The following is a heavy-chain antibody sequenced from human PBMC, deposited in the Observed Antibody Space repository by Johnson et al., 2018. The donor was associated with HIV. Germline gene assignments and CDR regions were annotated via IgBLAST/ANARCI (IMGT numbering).Heavy chain of an antibody. V-gene: IGHV3-7*01. CDR2: IKQDGSNK. CDR3: ARDFRHNWNYDALDI. CDR1: GFTFSAYW. D-gene: IGHD1-7*01. J-gene: IGHJ3*02. Sequence: VQLVESGGGLVQPGGSLRLSCAASGFTFSAYWMSWVRQAPGKGLEWVANIKQDGSNKYYADSMKGRFTISRDNSKNTLYLQMNSLRAEDTAVYYCARDFRHNWNYDALDIWGQGTMVTVSS.